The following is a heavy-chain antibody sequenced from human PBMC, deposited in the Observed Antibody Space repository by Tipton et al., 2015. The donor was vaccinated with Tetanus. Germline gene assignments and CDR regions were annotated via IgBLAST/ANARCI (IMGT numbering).Heavy chain of an antibody. CDR3: AREGAETGTTSGPAPIDY. J-gene: IGHJ4*02. Sequence: LRLSCTVSGGSISSYYWSWIRQPPGKGPEWIGYIYYSGSTNYNPSLKSRVTISVDTSKNQFSLKLSSVTAADTAVYYCAREGAETGTTSGPAPIDYWGQGTLVTVSS. D-gene: IGHD1-7*01. CDR2: IYYSGST. V-gene: IGHV4-59*12. CDR1: GGSISSYY.